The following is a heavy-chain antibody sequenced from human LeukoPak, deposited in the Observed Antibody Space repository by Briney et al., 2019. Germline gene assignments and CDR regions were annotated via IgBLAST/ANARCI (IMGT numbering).Heavy chain of an antibody. CDR1: GLTFSSYA. J-gene: IGHJ4*02. V-gene: IGHV3-30*01. CDR3: ARDLYGSSPDY. D-gene: IGHD6-6*01. CDR2: ISYDGSNK. Sequence: GGSLRLSCAASGLTFSSYAMHWVRQAPGKGLEWVAVISYDGSNKYYADSVKGRFTISRDNSKNTLYLQMNSLRAEDTAVYYCARDLYGSSPDYWGQGTLVTVSS.